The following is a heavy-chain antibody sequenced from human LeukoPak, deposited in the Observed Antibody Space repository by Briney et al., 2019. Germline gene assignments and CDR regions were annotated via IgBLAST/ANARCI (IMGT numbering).Heavy chain of an antibody. J-gene: IGHJ4*02. D-gene: IGHD6-19*01. CDR1: GGTFSSYA. CDR2: IIPIFGTA. V-gene: IGHV1-69*05. Sequence: ASVKVSCKASGGTFSSYAISWVRQAPGQGLEWMGGIIPIFGTANYAQKFQGRVTITTDESTSTAYMELSSLRSEDTAVYYCARGGLGWYYFDYWGQRTLVTVSS. CDR3: ARGGLGWYYFDY.